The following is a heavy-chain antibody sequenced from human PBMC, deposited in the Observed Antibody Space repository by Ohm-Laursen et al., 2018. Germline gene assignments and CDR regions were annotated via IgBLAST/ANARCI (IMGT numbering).Heavy chain of an antibody. D-gene: IGHD6-19*01. CDR3: ARVWSGSAWLFDY. J-gene: IGHJ4*02. Sequence: TQTLTLTRTFSGFSLTTSGMCVTWIRQPPGKALEWLARIDWDDDKYYNTSLKTRLTISKDISKKQVVLTMTHMDPVDTATYYCARVWSGSAWLFDYWGQGILVTVSS. V-gene: IGHV2-70*11. CDR2: IDWDDDK. CDR1: GFSLTTSGMC.